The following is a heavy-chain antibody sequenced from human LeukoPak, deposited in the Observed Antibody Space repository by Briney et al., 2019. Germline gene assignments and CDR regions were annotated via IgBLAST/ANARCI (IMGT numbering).Heavy chain of an antibody. D-gene: IGHD6-19*01. J-gene: IGHJ4*02. CDR1: GFIFRSYA. CDR3: AKVDSSGWYAQLDY. CDR2: ISGSGGST. Sequence: GGSLRLSCAASGFIFRSYAMSWACQAPGKGLEWVSAISGSGGSTSYADSVKGRFTTTRDNSKNTLYLQMNSLRAEDTAVYYCAKVDSSGWYAQLDYWGQGTLVTVSS. V-gene: IGHV3-23*01.